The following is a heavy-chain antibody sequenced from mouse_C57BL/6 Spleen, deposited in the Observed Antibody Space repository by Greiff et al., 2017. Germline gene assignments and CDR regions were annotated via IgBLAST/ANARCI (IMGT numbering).Heavy chain of an antibody. Sequence: QVQLQQPGAELVRPGSSVKLSCKASGYTFTSYWMHWVKQRPIQGLEWIGNIDPSDRETHYNQKFKDKATLTVDKSSRTAYMQLSSLTSEDSAVYYCARLAGTGAYGGQGTLVTVSA. D-gene: IGHD4-1*01. CDR3: ARLAGTGAY. V-gene: IGHV1-52*01. CDR2: IDPSDRET. CDR1: GYTFTSYW. J-gene: IGHJ3*01.